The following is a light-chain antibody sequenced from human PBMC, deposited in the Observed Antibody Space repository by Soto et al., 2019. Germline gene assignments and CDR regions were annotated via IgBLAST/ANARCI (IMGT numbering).Light chain of an antibody. CDR2: NNN. CDR1: SSNIGGNT. Sequence: QSVLTQPPSASGTPGQRVTISCSGSSSNIGGNTVNWYQQLPGTAPKLLIYNNNQRPSGVPDRFSGSKSGTSASLDISGIQSEDEADYYCATWDDSRNKVFGTGTKVTVL. J-gene: IGLJ1*01. CDR3: ATWDDSRNKV. V-gene: IGLV1-44*01.